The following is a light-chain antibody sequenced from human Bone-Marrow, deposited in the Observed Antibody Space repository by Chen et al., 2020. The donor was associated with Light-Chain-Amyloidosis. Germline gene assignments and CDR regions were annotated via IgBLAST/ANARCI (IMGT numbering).Light chain of an antibody. CDR3: QQYGTSPLT. J-gene: IGKJ4*01. V-gene: IGKV3-20*01. CDR1: QTISSNY. Sequence: EIVLTQSPGTLSLSPGEGANLSCRASQTISSNYLTWYLQKLGQAPRLLIYGSSSRATGIPDRFTGSGSGTDFTLTINRLEPEDFAMYYCQQYGTSPLTFGGGTKVEIK. CDR2: GSS.